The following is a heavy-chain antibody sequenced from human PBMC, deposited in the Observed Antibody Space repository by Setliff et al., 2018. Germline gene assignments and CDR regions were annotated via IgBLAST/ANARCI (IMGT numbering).Heavy chain of an antibody. CDR3: RFWSGYYKNDY. J-gene: IGHJ4*02. CDR2: MYYSGST. Sequence: SETLSLTCSVSGGSITGGGYYWNWIRQPAGKGLEWIGRMYYSGSTYYNPSLKGRVTLSVDTTKNQFSLKLTSMTAADTAVYYCRFWSGYYKNDYWGQGTLVTVS. CDR1: GGSITGGGYY. D-gene: IGHD3-3*01. V-gene: IGHV4-39*07.